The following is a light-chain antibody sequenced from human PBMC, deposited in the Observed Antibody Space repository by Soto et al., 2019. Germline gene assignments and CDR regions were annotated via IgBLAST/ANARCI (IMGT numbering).Light chain of an antibody. CDR1: QSISSS. V-gene: IGKV3-15*01. Sequence: EIVMTQSPATLSVSPGESATLSCRASQSISSSKLAWYQQNPGQAPRLLMYGASTRAAGIPARFSGTGSGTDFTLTISSLQSEDFAVYFCQQYNNWPPLFTFGPGTKVDIK. CDR2: GAS. CDR3: QQYNNWPPLFT. J-gene: IGKJ3*01.